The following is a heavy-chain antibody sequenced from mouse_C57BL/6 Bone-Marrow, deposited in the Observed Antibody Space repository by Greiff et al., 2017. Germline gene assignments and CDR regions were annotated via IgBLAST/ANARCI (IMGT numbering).Heavy chain of an antibody. D-gene: IGHD2-4*01. CDR1: GFSLTSYG. CDR3: ARGNDYGYAMDY. V-gene: IGHV2-2*01. CDR2: ICSGGST. Sequence: VQLQQSGPGLVQPSQCLSITCTVSGFSLTSYGVHWVRQSPGTGLEWLGVICSGGSTDYNAAFISRLSISKANSKSQVFLKMNSLQADDTAINYCARGNDYGYAMDYWGQGTSVTVSS. J-gene: IGHJ4*01.